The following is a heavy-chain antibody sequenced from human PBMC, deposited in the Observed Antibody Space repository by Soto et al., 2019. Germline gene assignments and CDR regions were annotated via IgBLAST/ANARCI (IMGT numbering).Heavy chain of an antibody. CDR3: ARGDGTGLYNSGWSPRY. CDR2: ISGSSTYI. Sequence: EVQLVESGGGLVKPGESLRVSCAASGFTFSYYSLHWVRQAPGKGLEWVSSISGSSTYIYYADRVKGRLTISRDNDKNSLYLRMDSLRAEDTAVYYCARGDGTGLYNSGWSPRYWGQGTLVTVSS. CDR1: GFTFSYYS. V-gene: IGHV3-21*04. D-gene: IGHD6-19*01. J-gene: IGHJ4*02.